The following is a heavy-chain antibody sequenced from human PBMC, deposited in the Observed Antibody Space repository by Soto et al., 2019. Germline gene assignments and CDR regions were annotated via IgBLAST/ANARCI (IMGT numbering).Heavy chain of an antibody. CDR3: AREYPVHSAYFDY. CDR2: MYYSGSA. CDR1: GASISSYY. D-gene: IGHD1-26*01. J-gene: IGHJ4*02. V-gene: IGHV4-59*01. Sequence: SETLSLTCTVSGASISSYYWTWIRQPPGKGLEWIGYMYYSGSANYNPSLRSRVTISVDTSKNQFSLNLNSVTAADTAVYYCAREYPVHSAYFDYWGQGILVTVSS.